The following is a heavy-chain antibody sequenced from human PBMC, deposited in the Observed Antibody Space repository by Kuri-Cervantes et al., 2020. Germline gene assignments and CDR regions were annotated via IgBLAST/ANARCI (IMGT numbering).Heavy chain of an antibody. CDR3: ASPLRSHRGPYYYGMDV. CDR1: GGSVSSGSYY. Sequence: GSLRLSCTVSGGSVSSGSYYWSWIRQPPGKGLEWIGYIYYSGSTNYNPSLKSRVTISVDTSKNQFSLKLSSVTAADTAVYYCASPLRSHRGPYYYGMDVWGQGTTVTVSS. V-gene: IGHV4-61*01. D-gene: IGHD3-3*01. J-gene: IGHJ6*02. CDR2: IYYSGST.